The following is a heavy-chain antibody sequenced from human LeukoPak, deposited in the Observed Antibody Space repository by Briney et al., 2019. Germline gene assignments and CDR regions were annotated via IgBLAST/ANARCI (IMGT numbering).Heavy chain of an antibody. J-gene: IGHJ4*02. CDR3: AAKEGLTGYLSGSFEY. V-gene: IGHV3-23*01. CDR2: ISAGGVDT. D-gene: IGHD3-9*01. Sequence: GGSLRLSCAASGFTVSNYAMTWVRQAPGKGLEWVSAISAGGVDTFYADPVRGRFTISRDNSKSTLYLQMNSLRAEDTAVYYCAAKEGLTGYLSGSFEYWGQGTLVTVSS. CDR1: GFTVSNYA.